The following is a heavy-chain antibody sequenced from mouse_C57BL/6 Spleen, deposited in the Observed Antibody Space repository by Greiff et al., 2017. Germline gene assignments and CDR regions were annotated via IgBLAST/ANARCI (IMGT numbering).Heavy chain of an antibody. CDR2: IYPGSGST. J-gene: IGHJ2*01. CDR1: GYTFTSYW. D-gene: IGHD1-1*01. CDR3: ARWGDYYGSFDY. V-gene: IGHV1-55*01. Sequence: KQPGAELVKPGASVKMSCKASGYTFTSYWITWVKQRPGQGLEWIGDIYPGSGSTNYNEKFKSKATLTVDTSSSTAYMQLSSLTSEDSAVYYCARWGDYYGSFDYWGQGTTLTVSS.